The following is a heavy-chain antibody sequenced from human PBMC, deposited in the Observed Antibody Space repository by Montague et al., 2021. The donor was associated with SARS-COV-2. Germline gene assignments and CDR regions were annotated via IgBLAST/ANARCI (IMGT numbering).Heavy chain of an antibody. J-gene: IGHJ4*02. V-gene: IGHV4-4*07. D-gene: IGHD2-15*01. Sequence: SANYNPSLKSRVTMSMDTSKRQLSLTLNSVTAEDTAVYYCARGVVAAPPVGDYWFRGTLVTVPS. CDR3: ARGVVAAPPVGDY. CDR2: SA.